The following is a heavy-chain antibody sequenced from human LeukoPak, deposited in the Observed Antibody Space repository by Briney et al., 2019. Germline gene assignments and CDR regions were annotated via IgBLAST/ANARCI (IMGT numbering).Heavy chain of an antibody. CDR3: AKDYYDFWSGYPPRGWFDP. V-gene: IGHV3-23*01. CDR1: GFTFSSYA. D-gene: IGHD3-3*01. J-gene: IGHJ5*02. CDR2: ISGSGGST. Sequence: PGGSLRLSCAASGFTFSSYAMSWVRQAPGKGLEWVSAISGSGGSTYYADSVKGRFTISRDNSKNTLYLQINSLRAEDTAVYYCAKDYYDFWSGYPPRGWFDPWGQGTLVTVSS.